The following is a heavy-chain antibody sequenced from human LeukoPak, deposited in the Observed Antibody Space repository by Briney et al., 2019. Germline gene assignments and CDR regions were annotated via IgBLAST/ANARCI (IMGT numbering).Heavy chain of an antibody. CDR3: ARGKYSFDY. CDR1: GFTFSDSY. V-gene: IGHV3-11*01. J-gene: IGHJ4*02. CDR2: ISSSGSTI. Sequence: GGSLRLSCAASGFTFSDSYMSWVRQAPGKGLEYISYISSSGSTIYYADSVKGRFTLSRDNAKNSLSLETNSLRAEDMAVYYCARGKYSFDYWGQGTLVTVSS.